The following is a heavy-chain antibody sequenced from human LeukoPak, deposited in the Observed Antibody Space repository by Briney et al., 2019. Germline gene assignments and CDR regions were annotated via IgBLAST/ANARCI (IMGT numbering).Heavy chain of an antibody. CDR2: ISVYSGNT. CDR1: GYTFTSYA. V-gene: IGHV1-18*01. J-gene: IGHJ4*02. CDR3: ARDYYDTSGYFYGSNY. D-gene: IGHD3-22*01. Sequence: ASVKVSCKASGYTFTSYAITWGRQAPGQGLEWMGWISVYSGNTHYAQKLQGRVTMTTDTSTTTAYMELRSLRSDDTAVYYCARDYYDTSGYFYGSNYWGQGTLVTVSS.